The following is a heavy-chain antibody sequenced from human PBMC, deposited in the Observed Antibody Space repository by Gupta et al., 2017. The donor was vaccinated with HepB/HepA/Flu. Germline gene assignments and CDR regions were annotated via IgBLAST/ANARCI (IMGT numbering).Heavy chain of an antibody. CDR2: TKNKANRYTT. V-gene: IGHV3-72*01. J-gene: IGHJ4*02. D-gene: IGHD1-26*01. CDR3: TRWRAGAQDY. Sequence: EVQLVESGGNLVQPGGSLRLSCAASGFTISDHYMDWVRQAPGKGLEWVGRTKNKANRYTTEYAASVKGRFTISRDDSKNSLYLQMNSLKTEDTAVYFCTRWRAGAQDYWGPGTLVTVSS. CDR1: GFTISDHY.